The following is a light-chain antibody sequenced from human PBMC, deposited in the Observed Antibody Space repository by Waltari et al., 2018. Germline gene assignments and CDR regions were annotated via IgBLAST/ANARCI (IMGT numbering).Light chain of an antibody. CDR1: HIGSKS. J-gene: IGLJ1*01. CDR2: YDS. Sequence: SYVLTQPPSASVAPGETARITLGGNHIGSKSLHWYRQKPGQAPQLVISYDSDRPSGIPERFSGSNSGDTATLTISRVEAGDEADYYCQVWDANNEPGVFGTGTEVTVL. V-gene: IGLV3-21*01. CDR3: QVWDANNEPGV.